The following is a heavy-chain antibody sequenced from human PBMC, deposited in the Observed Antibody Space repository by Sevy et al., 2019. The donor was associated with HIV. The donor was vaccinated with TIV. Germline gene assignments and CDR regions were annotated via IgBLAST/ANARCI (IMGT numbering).Heavy chain of an antibody. CDR1: GGSISNYY. CDR3: ARVIIGATGDFDY. J-gene: IGHJ4*02. V-gene: IGHV4-59*01. D-gene: IGHD6-13*01. Sequence: SETLSLTCTVSGGSISNYYWSWIRQPPGKGLEWIGYMYYSGTTNYNPSLKSRVTISVDTSKNQFSLKLRSVTAADTAVYYCARVIIGATGDFDYWGQGTLVTVS. CDR2: MYYSGTT.